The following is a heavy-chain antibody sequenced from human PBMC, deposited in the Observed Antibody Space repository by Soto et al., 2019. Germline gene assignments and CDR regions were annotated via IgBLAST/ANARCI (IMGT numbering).Heavy chain of an antibody. Sequence: QVQLVQSGAEVKKPGSSVRVSCKASGGTLRSHAINWVRQAPGPGLGWMGGIIPIFGSPNYAQKFQERVTITADEASITAYVELISMRADDTAVYYFAVTVEIPSSVGMDVCGQGTTGTVS. J-gene: IGHJ6*02. CDR3: AVTVEIPSSVGMDV. D-gene: IGHD4-4*01. CDR1: GGTLRSHA. V-gene: IGHV1-69*01. CDR2: IIPIFGSP.